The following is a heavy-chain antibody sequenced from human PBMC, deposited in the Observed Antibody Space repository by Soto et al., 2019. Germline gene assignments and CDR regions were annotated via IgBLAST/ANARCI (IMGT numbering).Heavy chain of an antibody. CDR1: GSTFSTYS. J-gene: IGHJ4*02. Sequence: PGGSLRLSCAASGSTFSTYSMNWVRQAPGKGLEWVSYISSSSTYIYYADSVKGRFTISRDNAKNSLYLQMNSLRAEDTAVYYCLIAVAGSFAPDYWGQGTLVTVSS. CDR3: LIAVAGSFAPDY. D-gene: IGHD6-19*01. V-gene: IGHV3-21*01. CDR2: ISSSSTYI.